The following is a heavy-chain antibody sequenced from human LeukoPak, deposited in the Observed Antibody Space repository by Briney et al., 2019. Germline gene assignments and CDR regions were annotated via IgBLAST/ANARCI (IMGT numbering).Heavy chain of an antibody. D-gene: IGHD4-17*01. CDR3: AIFQGTYGDNDNDY. CDR2: IIPMVNTP. V-gene: IGHV1-69*13. J-gene: IGHJ4*02. CDR1: GGTFRSYA. Sequence: SGKVSCKASGGTFRSYAINWVRLAPGKGLEWMGGIIPMVNTPKYAQKFQGRVTITADESTSTGYMEVSSLRSEDTAVYYCAIFQGTYGDNDNDYWGQGTLVTVSS.